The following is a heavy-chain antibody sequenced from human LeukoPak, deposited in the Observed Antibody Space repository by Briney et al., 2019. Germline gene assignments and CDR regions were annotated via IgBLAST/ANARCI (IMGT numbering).Heavy chain of an antibody. J-gene: IGHJ3*02. CDR1: GFTFSSYS. CDR3: ARERPNYYGSGSYFRGDAFDI. Sequence: PGGSLRLSCAASGFTFSSYSMNWVRQAPGKGLEWVSSISSSSSYIYYADSVKGRFTISRDNAKNSLYLQMNSLRAEDTAVYYCARERPNYYGSGSYFRGDAFDIWGQGTMVTVSS. D-gene: IGHD3-10*01. CDR2: ISSSSSYI. V-gene: IGHV3-21*03.